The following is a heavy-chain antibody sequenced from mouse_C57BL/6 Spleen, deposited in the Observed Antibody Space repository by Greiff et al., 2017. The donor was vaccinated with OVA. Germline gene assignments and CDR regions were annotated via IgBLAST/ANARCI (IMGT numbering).Heavy chain of an antibody. CDR1: GYTFTDYE. D-gene: IGHD4-1*01. Sequence: VKLQESGAELVRPGASVTLSCKASGYTFTDYEMHWVKQTPVHGLEWIGAIDPETGGTAYNQKFKGKAILTADKSSSTAYMELRSLTSEDSAVYYCTRDWVDYRGQGTTLTVSS. V-gene: IGHV1-15*01. CDR3: TRDWVDY. J-gene: IGHJ2*01. CDR2: IDPETGGT.